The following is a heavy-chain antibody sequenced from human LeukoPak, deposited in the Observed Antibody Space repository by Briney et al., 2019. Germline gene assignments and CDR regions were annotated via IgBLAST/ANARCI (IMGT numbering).Heavy chain of an antibody. CDR2: IYISGST. CDR3: ARDPTYYYDTNAYYRGAFDI. CDR1: GDSISPYY. J-gene: IGHJ3*02. V-gene: IGHV4-4*07. D-gene: IGHD3-22*01. Sequence: SETLSLTCTVSGDSISPYYWSWIRQPAGKGLEWIGHIYISGSTSYNPSLKSRVSMSVDTSKNQFSLKLSSVTAADTAVYYCARDPTYYYDTNAYYRGAFDIWGQGTMVTVSS.